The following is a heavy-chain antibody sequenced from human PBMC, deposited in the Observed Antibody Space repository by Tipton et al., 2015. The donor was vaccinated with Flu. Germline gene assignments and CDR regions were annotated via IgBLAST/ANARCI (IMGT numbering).Heavy chain of an antibody. Sequence: GLVKPSETLSLSCAVSGDSISSDFFWAWIRQFPGKGLEWIGTVSRTGSTIYNPSLKSRVTISIDTSKNQFSLNMRSATAADMAVYYCARRDYSNYVSDPKSWFDPWGQGTLVAVSS. J-gene: IGHJ5*02. CDR2: VSRTGST. CDR3: ARRDYSNYVSDPKSWFDP. D-gene: IGHD4-11*01. CDR1: GDSISSDFF. V-gene: IGHV4-38-2*01.